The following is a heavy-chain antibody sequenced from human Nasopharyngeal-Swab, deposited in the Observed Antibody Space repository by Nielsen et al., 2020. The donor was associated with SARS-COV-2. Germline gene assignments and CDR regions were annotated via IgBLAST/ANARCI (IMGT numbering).Heavy chain of an antibody. J-gene: IGHJ4*02. CDR2: IKQDGSEM. CDR3: AKDPHYYDSSGHDY. V-gene: IGHV3-7*03. CDR1: GFIFSNYW. D-gene: IGHD3-22*01. Sequence: GESLKISCAASGFIFSNYWMTWVRQAPGKGLEWVANIKQDGSEMYYVDSVKGRFTISRDNAKNSLYLQMNSLRAEDTAVYYCAKDPHYYDSSGHDYWGQGTLVTVSS.